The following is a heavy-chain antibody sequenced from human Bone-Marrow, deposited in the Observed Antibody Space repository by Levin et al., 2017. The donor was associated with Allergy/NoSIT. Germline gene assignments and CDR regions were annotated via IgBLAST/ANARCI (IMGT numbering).Heavy chain of an antibody. Sequence: GESLKISCATSGFTFRSYSMSWVRQAPGKGLEWVAGIASYGDERYYADSVKGRFTISRDVSESTLFLHMASLTAEDTALYYCAASYYVDTSGFDYWGQGTQVKVSS. CDR3: AASYYVDTSGFDY. CDR2: IASYGDER. J-gene: IGHJ4*02. CDR1: GFTFRSYS. D-gene: IGHD3-22*01. V-gene: IGHV3-23*01.